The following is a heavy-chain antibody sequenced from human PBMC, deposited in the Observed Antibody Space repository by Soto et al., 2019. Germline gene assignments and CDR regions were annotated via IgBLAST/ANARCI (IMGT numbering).Heavy chain of an antibody. CDR2: ISFDGSTT. D-gene: IGHD1-1*01. CDR3: ARGGAHTAMANEC. J-gene: IGHJ4*02. Sequence: PGGTLRLSCAASGFTFRSYWMHWVRQASGKGLVWVSRISFDGSTTTYADSVKGRFTISRDNAKNTLYLQMNSLRAEDTAVYYCARGGAHTAMANECWGQGALVTVSS. CDR1: GFTFRSYW. V-gene: IGHV3-74*01.